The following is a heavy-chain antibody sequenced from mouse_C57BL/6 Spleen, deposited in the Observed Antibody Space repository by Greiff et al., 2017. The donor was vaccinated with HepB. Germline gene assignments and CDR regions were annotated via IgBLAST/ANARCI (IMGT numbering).Heavy chain of an antibody. D-gene: IGHD2-4*01. CDR1: GYTFTSYT. Sequence: QVQLQQSGAELARPGASVKMSCKASGYTFTSYTMHWVKQRPGQGLEWIGYINPSSGYTKYNQKFKDKATLTADKSSTTAYMQLSSLTSEDSAVYYCARYFCDYDGSWFAYWGQGTLVTVAA. V-gene: IGHV1-4*01. CDR3: ARYFCDYDGSWFAY. CDR2: INPSSGYT. J-gene: IGHJ3*01.